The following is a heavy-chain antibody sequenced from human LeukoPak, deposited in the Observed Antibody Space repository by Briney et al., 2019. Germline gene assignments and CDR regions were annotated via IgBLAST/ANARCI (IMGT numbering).Heavy chain of an antibody. CDR1: GGSFSGYY. CDR2: INHSGST. Sequence: SETLSLTCAVYGGSFSGYYWSWIRQPPGKGLEWIGEINHSGSTNYNPSLKSGVTISVETSKNQFSLNLSSVTAADTAVYYCARHKRTLWFGDVSSYYFDYGGQGTLVTVSS. CDR3: ARHKRTLWFGDVSSYYFDY. D-gene: IGHD3-10*01. V-gene: IGHV4-34*01. J-gene: IGHJ4*02.